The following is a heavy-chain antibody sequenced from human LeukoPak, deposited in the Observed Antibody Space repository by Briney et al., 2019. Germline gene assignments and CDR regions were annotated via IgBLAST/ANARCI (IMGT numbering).Heavy chain of an antibody. Sequence: GASVKVSCKASGYTFSSYAISWVRQAPGQGLQRMGWISAYNGKTNYAQKVQGRVTMTTDTSTSTAHMELRSLRSDDTAVYYCARDYGRPGRLDYWGQGTLVTVSS. J-gene: IGHJ4*02. V-gene: IGHV1-18*01. D-gene: IGHD4-17*01. CDR3: ARDYGRPGRLDY. CDR1: GYTFSSYA. CDR2: ISAYNGKT.